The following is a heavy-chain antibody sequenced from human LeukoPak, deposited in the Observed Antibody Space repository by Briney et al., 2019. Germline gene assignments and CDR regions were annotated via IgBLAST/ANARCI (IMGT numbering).Heavy chain of an antibody. CDR2: IYYSGST. Sequence: SETLSLTCTVSGGSISSYYWSWIRQPPGKGLEWIGYIYYSGSTNYNPSLTSRVTISVDTSKNQFSLKLSSVTAADTAVYYCARGGTAAGFDYWGQGTLVTVSS. CDR1: GGSISSYY. CDR3: ARGGTAAGFDY. D-gene: IGHD6-13*01. V-gene: IGHV4-59*01. J-gene: IGHJ4*02.